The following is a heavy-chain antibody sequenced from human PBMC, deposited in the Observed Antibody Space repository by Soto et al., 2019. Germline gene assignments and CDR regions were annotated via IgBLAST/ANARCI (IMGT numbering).Heavy chain of an antibody. CDR3: ASVYSSGFRYFDF. CDR2: ISSGSSTV. Sequence: GGSLRLSCAASGFTFSTHSMSWVRQAPGKGLEWVSYISSGSSTVYYADPVQGRFTISRDNAKHSLYLQMNSLRDEDTGVYYCASVYSSGFRYFDFWRQGTQVTVSS. D-gene: IGHD5-18*01. CDR1: GFTFSTHS. V-gene: IGHV3-48*02. J-gene: IGHJ4*02.